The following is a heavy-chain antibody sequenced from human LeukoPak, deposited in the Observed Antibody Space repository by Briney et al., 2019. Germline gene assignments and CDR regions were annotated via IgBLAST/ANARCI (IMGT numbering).Heavy chain of an antibody. V-gene: IGHV1-58*02. CDR3: AAGYCSGGSCYTIDYYYYYGMDV. CDR2: IVVGRGNT. J-gene: IGHJ6*02. CDR1: GFSFTSSA. Sequence: TSVKVSCKASGFSFTSSAMQWVRQARGQRLEWIGWIVVGRGNTNYAQKFQERVTITRDMSTSTAYMELSSLRSEDTAVYYCAAGYCSGGSCYTIDYYYYYGMDVWGQGTTVTVSS. D-gene: IGHD2-15*01.